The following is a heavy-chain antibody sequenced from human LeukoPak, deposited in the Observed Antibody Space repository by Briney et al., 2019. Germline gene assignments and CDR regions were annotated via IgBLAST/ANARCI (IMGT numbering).Heavy chain of an antibody. CDR3: ARNIPVTRWGY. CDR2: INSDGSST. J-gene: IGHJ4*02. D-gene: IGHD2-21*01. Sequence: GGSLRLSCAASGFTFSSYWMHWVRHAPGKGLVWVSRINSDGSSTSYADSVKGRFTISRDNAKNTLYLQMNSLRAEDTAVYYCARNIPVTRWGYWGQGTLVTVSS. CDR1: GFTFSSYW. V-gene: IGHV3-74*01.